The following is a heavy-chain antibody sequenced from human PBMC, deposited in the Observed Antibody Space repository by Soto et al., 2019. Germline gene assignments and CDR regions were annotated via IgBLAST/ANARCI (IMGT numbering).Heavy chain of an antibody. J-gene: IGHJ5*02. CDR1: GYTFTRYN. Sequence: ASVKVSCNASGYTFTRYNMDWVRQAPGQGLEWMGIINPSGGSTSYAQKFQGRVTMTRDTSTSTVYMELSSLRSEDTAVYYCARDRDCPGGSCHHSSYCFDPRGQGTLVNFPS. D-gene: IGHD2-15*01. V-gene: IGHV1-46*01. CDR3: ARDRDCPGGSCHHSSYCFDP. CDR2: INPSGGST.